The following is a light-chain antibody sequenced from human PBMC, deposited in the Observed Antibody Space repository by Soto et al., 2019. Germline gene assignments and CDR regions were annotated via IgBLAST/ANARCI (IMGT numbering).Light chain of an antibody. J-gene: IGKJ4*01. Sequence: EIVITKSPSTLSVSPEERAPLSCSASQSVSSNLAWFQQKPGQAPRLLIYGASTRATGVPARFSGTGSGTDFTLTISSLQSDDFALYYCQQYNDWPPITLGGGTKVDI. CDR3: QQYNDWPPIT. V-gene: IGKV3-15*01. CDR2: GAS. CDR1: QSVSSN.